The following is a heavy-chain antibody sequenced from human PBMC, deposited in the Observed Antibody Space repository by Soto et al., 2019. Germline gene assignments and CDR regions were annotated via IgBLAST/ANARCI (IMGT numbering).Heavy chain of an antibody. CDR3: ARDKITGLFDY. J-gene: IGHJ4*02. D-gene: IGHD2-8*02. Sequence: PSETLSLTCAVYRGSFSGYYWTWIRQPPGTGLEWIGEINHSGSTNYNPSLKSRVTISVDTSKNQFSLKLTSVTAADTAVYYCARDKITGLFDYWGQGTLVTVS. CDR1: RGSFSGYY. CDR2: INHSGST. V-gene: IGHV4-34*01.